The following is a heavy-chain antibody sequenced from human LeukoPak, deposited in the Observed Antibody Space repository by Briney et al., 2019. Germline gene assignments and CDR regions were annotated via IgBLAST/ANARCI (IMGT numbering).Heavy chain of an antibody. D-gene: IGHD2-15*01. CDR3: ARAFAYCSGGSCYPDY. V-gene: IGHV5-10-1*01. J-gene: IGHJ4*02. CDR1: GYSFTSYW. CDR2: IDPSDSYT. Sequence: GESLKISCKGSGYSFTSYWISWVRQMPGKGLEWMGRIDPSDSYTNYSPSFQGHVTISADKSISTAYLQWSSLKAPDTAMYYCARAFAYCSGGSCYPDYWGQGTLVTVSS.